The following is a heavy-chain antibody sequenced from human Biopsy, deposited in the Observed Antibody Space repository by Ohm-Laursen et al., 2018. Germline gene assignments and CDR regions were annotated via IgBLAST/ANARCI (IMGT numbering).Heavy chain of an antibody. CDR2: ISWDGGSE. Sequence: SLRLSCAASGFTFADHVVHWVRQAPGKGLEWVSGISWDGGSEGYADSVKGRFTISRDNAKNSLFLQMNSLTTEDTALYYCVRGYSSSWSGYLDHWGQGTLVTVSS. CDR1: GFTFADHV. V-gene: IGHV3-9*01. D-gene: IGHD3-3*01. J-gene: IGHJ4*02. CDR3: VRGYSSSWSGYLDH.